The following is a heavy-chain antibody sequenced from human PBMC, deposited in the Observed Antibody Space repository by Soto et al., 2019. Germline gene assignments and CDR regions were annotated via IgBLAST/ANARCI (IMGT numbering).Heavy chain of an antibody. CDR3: AKTELLLIDY. J-gene: IGHJ4*02. CDR2: ISYDGSNK. Sequence: QVQLEESGGGVVQPGRSLRLSCAASGFTFSSYGMHWVRQAPGKGLEWVAVISYDGSNKYYADSVKGRFTISRDNSKNTLYLQMNSLRAEDTAVYYCAKTELLLIDYWGQGTLVTVSS. CDR1: GFTFSSYG. D-gene: IGHD1-26*01. V-gene: IGHV3-30*18.